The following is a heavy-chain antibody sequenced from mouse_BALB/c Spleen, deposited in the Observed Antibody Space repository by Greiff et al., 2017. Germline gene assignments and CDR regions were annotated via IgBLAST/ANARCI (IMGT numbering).Heavy chain of an antibody. CDR1: GFTFSSYT. Sequence: EVKLMESGGGLVQPGGSLKLSCAASGFTFSSYTMSWVRQTPEKRLEWVAYISNGGGSTYYPDTVKGRFTISRDNAKNTLYLQMSSLKSEDTAMYYCARHRSNWGFDYWGQGTTLTGSS. CDR2: ISNGGGST. V-gene: IGHV5-12-2*01. J-gene: IGHJ2*01. D-gene: IGHD4-1*01. CDR3: ARHRSNWGFDY.